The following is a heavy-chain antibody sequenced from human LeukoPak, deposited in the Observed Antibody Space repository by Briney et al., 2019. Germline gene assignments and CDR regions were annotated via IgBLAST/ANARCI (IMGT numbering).Heavy chain of an antibody. V-gene: IGHV3-48*01. CDR2: ISSSSSTI. CDR3: ATDVYCSGGSCYSGLFSFDP. D-gene: IGHD2-15*01. J-gene: IGHJ5*02. CDR1: GFTFSSYS. Sequence: GGSLRLSCAASGFTFSSYSMNWVRQAPGKRLEWVSYISSSSSTIYYADSVKGRFASCRDNAKNSLYVQMNSLRAEDTAVYYCATDVYCSGGSCYSGLFSFDPWGQGTLVTVSS.